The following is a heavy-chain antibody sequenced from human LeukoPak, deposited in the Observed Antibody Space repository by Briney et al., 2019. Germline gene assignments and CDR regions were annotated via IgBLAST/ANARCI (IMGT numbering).Heavy chain of an antibody. CDR3: ARTGAAAGPTFDY. D-gene: IGHD6-13*01. J-gene: IGHJ4*02. CDR2: IYYSGST. CDR1: GGSISGFH. V-gene: IGHV4-59*08. Sequence: SETLSLTCTVSGGSISGFHWSWIRQPPGKGLEWIGYIYYSGSTTYNPSLKSRVTISVDTSKNQFSLKLSSVTAADTAVYYCARTGAAAGPTFDYWGQGTLVTVSS.